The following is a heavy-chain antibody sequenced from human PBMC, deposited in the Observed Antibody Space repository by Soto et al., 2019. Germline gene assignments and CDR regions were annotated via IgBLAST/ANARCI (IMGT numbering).Heavy chain of an antibody. D-gene: IGHD6-6*01. CDR1: GYTFTSYA. V-gene: IGHV1-3*01. CDR3: ARSDKLGGYYYYYGMDV. CDR2: INAGNGNT. Sequence: ASVKVSCQASGYTFTSYAMHWVRQPPGQRLEWMGWINAGNGNTKYSQKFQGRVTITRDTSASTAYMELSSLRSEDTAVYYCARSDKLGGYYYYYGMDVWGQGTTVTVSS. J-gene: IGHJ6*02.